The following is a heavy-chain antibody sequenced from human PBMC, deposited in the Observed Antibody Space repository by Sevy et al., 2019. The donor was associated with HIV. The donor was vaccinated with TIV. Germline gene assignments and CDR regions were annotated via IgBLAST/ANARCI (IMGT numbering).Heavy chain of an antibody. CDR1: GFTFSSYA. Sequence: GGSLRLSCAASGFTFSSYAMHWVRQAPGKGLEWVAGISYDGSNKYYADSVKGRFTISRDNSKNTLYLQMNSLRAEDTAVYYCARDPIAAAGTFYFDYWGQGTLVTVSS. CDR3: ARDPIAAAGTFYFDY. V-gene: IGHV3-30-3*01. J-gene: IGHJ4*02. CDR2: ISYDGSNK. D-gene: IGHD6-13*01.